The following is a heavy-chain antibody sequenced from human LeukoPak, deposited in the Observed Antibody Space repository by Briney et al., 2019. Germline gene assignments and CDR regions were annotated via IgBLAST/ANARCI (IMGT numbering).Heavy chain of an antibody. J-gene: IGHJ6*02. V-gene: IGHV1-46*01. CDR2: INSSGGST. Sequence: ASVKVSCKASGYTFTSYYMHWVRQAPGQGLEWMGIINSSGGSTSYAQKFQGRVTMTRDTSTSTVYMELSSLRSEDTAVYYCASNLNSSGWYFYSYYYGMDVWGQGTTVTVSS. CDR1: GYTFTSYY. CDR3: ASNLNSSGWYFYSYYYGMDV. D-gene: IGHD6-19*01.